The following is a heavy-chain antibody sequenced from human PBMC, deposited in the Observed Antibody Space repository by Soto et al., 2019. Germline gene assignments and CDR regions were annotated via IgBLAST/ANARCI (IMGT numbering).Heavy chain of an antibody. V-gene: IGHV1-69*01. CDR2: IIPIFGTA. Sequence: QVQRVQSGAEVKKPGSSVKVSCKASGGTFSSYAISWVRQAPGQGLEWMGGIIPIFGTANYAQKFQGRVTITADESTSTAYMELSSLRSDDTAVYYCARDHTGYGDYQDYWGQGTQVTVSS. J-gene: IGHJ4*02. D-gene: IGHD4-17*01. CDR3: ARDHTGYGDYQDY. CDR1: GGTFSSYA.